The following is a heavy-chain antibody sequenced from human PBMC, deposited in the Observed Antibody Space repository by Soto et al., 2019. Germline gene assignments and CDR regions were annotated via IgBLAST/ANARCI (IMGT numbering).Heavy chain of an antibody. CDR3: ARGGTFAYDTSGYSVY. CDR2: INSNSGAT. Sequence: ASVKVSCKASGYSFAGFYIHWMRQAPRQGLEWVGSINSNSGATTYAQKFQDSVAMTRDTSISTAYMELSRLRSDDTAVYYCARGGTFAYDTSGYSVYWGQGTLVTVSS. V-gene: IGHV1-2*04. D-gene: IGHD3-22*01. CDR1: GYSFAGFY. J-gene: IGHJ4*02.